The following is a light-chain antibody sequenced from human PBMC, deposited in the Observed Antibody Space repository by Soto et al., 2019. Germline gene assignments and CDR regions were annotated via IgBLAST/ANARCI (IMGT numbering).Light chain of an antibody. Sequence: QSALTQPPSASGNPGQRLTISCSGSTSNILRNYVYWYRQLPGTAPRLLISMNDQRPSGVPDRFSGSKPGTSASLAISGLRSEDEADYYCASWDDSLSGYVFGTGTKVTVL. V-gene: IGLV1-47*01. J-gene: IGLJ1*01. CDR3: ASWDDSLSGYV. CDR1: TSNILRNY. CDR2: MND.